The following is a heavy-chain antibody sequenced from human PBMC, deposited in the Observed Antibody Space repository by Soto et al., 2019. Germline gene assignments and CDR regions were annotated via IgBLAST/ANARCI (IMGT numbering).Heavy chain of an antibody. J-gene: IGHJ5*01. Sequence: EVQLLESGGVLVQTGESLRLSCAASGFTFSSSAMSWVRQAPGKGLKWVSSVTGSGSNTYYADSVKGRFTISRDNSKNTLYLQMNNLRAEDTAIYYCAKDSHCGRDNCYFFDSWGQGTLVPVSS. CDR1: GFTFSSSA. CDR3: AKDSHCGRDNCYFFDS. D-gene: IGHD2-15*01. V-gene: IGHV3-23*01. CDR2: VTGSGSNT.